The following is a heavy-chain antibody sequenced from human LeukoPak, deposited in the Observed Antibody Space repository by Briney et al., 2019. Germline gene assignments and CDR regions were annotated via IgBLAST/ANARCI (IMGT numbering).Heavy chain of an antibody. J-gene: IGHJ4*02. V-gene: IGHV3-74*01. CDR3: ARVVSPYYYGSGSLIDY. D-gene: IGHD3-10*01. CDR2: INSDGSST. Sequence: GGSLRLFCAASGFTFSNYWMHWVRQAPGKGLLWVSRINSDGSSTNYADSVKGRFTISRDNAKNSLYLQMNSLRAEDTAVYYCARVVSPYYYGSGSLIDYWGQGTLVTVSS. CDR1: GFTFSNYW.